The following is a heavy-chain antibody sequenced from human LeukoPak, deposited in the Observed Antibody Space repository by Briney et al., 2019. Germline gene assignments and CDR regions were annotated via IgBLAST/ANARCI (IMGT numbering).Heavy chain of an antibody. CDR2: IKHDGSEK. V-gene: IGHV3-7*01. CDR1: GFTFTTYY. CDR3: ARVEDYDILTGFDY. Sequence: GGSLRLSCAASGFTFTTYYMNWVRQAPGKGLEWVANIKHDGSEKSYVDSVKGRFTISRDNAKNSLYLQMNSLRAEDTAVYYCARVEDYDILTGFDYWGQGTLVTVSS. D-gene: IGHD3-9*01. J-gene: IGHJ4*02.